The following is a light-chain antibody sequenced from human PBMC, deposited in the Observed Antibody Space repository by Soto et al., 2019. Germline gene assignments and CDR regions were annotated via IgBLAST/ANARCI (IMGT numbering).Light chain of an antibody. CDR1: SSDVGGYNY. V-gene: IGLV2-14*01. J-gene: IGLJ1*01. CDR2: EVS. CDR3: SSYTSSSTSRV. Sequence: QSALTQPASVSGSPGQSITISCTGTSSDVGGYNYVSWYQQHPGKAPKLMIYEVSNRPSGVSNRFSGSKSGNTASLTISGLQAEDEADYYCSSYTSSSTSRVFGTGTNLTVL.